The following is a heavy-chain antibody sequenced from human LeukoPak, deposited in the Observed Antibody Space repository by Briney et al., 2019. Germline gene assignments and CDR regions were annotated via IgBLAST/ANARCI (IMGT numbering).Heavy chain of an antibody. D-gene: IGHD2-8*01. J-gene: IGHJ6*03. CDR2: IKWNGGST. CDR3: ARAPGVNYYYYMDV. V-gene: IGHV3-20*04. CDR1: GFSFDDYG. Sequence: GGSLRLSCATSGFSFDDYGMSWVRQAPGKGLEWVSGIKWNGGSTGYADSVKGRFTISRDNAKSSLFLQMNSLRAEDTALYYCARAPGVNYYYYMDVWGKGTTVTVSS.